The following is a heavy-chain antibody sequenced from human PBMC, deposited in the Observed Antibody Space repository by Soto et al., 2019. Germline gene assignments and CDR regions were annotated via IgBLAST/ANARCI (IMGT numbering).Heavy chain of an antibody. Sequence: ASVKVSCKASGYTFTVYYMHWVLQAPGQGLEWMGWINPNSGGTNYAQKFQGWVTMTRDTSISTAYMELSRLRSDDTAVYYCARGHLGELSLTDYWGQGTLVTVSS. V-gene: IGHV1-2*04. CDR3: ARGHLGELSLTDY. CDR1: GYTFTVYY. J-gene: IGHJ4*02. CDR2: INPNSGGT. D-gene: IGHD3-16*02.